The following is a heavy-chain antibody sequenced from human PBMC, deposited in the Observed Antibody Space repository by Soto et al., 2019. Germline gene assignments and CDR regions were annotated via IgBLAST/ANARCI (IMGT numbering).Heavy chain of an antibody. Sequence: QITLKESGPPVVRPTQTLTLTCTFSGFSLNTSGVAVGWIRQPPGKALECLALIYWDDNKRYSPSLQSRITLTKDTSKNQVVLTMTDMDPVDTATYYCARRYASSFDYWGQGTLVTVSS. CDR3: ARRYASSFDY. CDR2: IYWDDNK. CDR1: GFSLNTSGVA. J-gene: IGHJ4*02. V-gene: IGHV2-5*02. D-gene: IGHD2-2*01.